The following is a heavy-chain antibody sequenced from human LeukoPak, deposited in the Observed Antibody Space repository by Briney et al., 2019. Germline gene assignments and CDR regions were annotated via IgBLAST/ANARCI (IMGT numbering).Heavy chain of an antibody. CDR1: GGSISSYF. CDR2: IYYSGST. J-gene: IGHJ6*03. V-gene: IGHV4-59*13. CDR3: ARSSKTYYMDV. Sequence: SETLSLTCTVSGGSISSYFWTWIRQPPGKGLEWVGYIYYSGSTHYNSSLKSRVSISIDTSNNQFSLQLNSVTAADTAVYYCARSSKTYYMDVWGRGTTVTVSS.